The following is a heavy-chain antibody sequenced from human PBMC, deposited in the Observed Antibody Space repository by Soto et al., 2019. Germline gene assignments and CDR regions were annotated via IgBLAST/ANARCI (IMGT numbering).Heavy chain of an antibody. CDR1: GGSFSGNY. D-gene: IGHD3-3*01. CDR3: ARYDFWKSAAFDI. Sequence: LSLTCAVYGGSFSGNYWIWIRQPPGKGLEWVSYISSSGSTIYYADSVKGRFTISRDNAKNSLYLQMNSLRAEDTAVYYCARYDFWKSAAFDIWGQGTMVTVSS. V-gene: IGHV3-11*01. CDR2: ISSSGSTI. J-gene: IGHJ3*02.